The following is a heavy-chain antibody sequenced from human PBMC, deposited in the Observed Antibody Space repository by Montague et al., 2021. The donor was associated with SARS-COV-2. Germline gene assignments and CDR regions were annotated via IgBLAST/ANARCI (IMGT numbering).Heavy chain of an antibody. D-gene: IGHD3-9*01. V-gene: IGHV2-70*01. Sequence: PALVKPTQTLTLTCTFSGFSLSTSGMCVSWIRQPPGKALEWLALIDWDDDKYYSTSLKTRLTISKDTSKNQVVLTMTNMDPVDTATYYCARPYYEILHNLYYFDYWGQGTLVTVSS. CDR2: IDWDDDK. CDR3: ARPYYEILHNLYYFDY. J-gene: IGHJ4*02. CDR1: GFSLSTSGMC.